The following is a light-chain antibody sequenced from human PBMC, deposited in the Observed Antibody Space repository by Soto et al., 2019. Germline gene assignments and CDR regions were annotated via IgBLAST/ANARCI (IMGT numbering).Light chain of an antibody. J-gene: IGKJ4*01. Sequence: EFVLTQSPATLSVSPGERATLSCRASQSVNSNLAWYQQESDQPPRLLIYGASTRATGIPARFSGSGSGTEFTLTISSLQSEDFAVYYCQHYANWPLTFGGGTKVDIK. CDR3: QHYANWPLT. V-gene: IGKV3-15*01. CDR1: QSVNSN. CDR2: GAS.